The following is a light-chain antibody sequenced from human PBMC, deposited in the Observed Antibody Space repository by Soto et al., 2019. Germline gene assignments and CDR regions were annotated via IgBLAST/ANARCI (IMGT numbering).Light chain of an antibody. V-gene: IGKV3-15*01. CDR1: QSVRNN. Sequence: EIVMTQSPATLSVSPGERATLSCSASQSVRNNLAWYQQRPGQAPRLLIYGASTGATGIPDRFSGSGSGTEFTLTISNLQPEDLAVYYCQQYNSWPQAFGQGTKVEVK. J-gene: IGKJ1*01. CDR2: GAS. CDR3: QQYNSWPQA.